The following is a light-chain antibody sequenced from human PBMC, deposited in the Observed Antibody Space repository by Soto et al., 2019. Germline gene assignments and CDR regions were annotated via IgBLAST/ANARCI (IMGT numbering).Light chain of an antibody. J-gene: IGKJ4*01. CDR1: QSISSY. V-gene: IGKV1-39*01. CDR2: AAS. CDR3: QETYNIPLT. Sequence: DNQMTQTPSSVSASVGDRVTITCRASQSISSYLSWYQQKPGTAPKLLISAASNLQSGVPSRFSGSGSGTDFTLTISGLQPEDSATYYCQETYNIPLTFGGGTKEEIK.